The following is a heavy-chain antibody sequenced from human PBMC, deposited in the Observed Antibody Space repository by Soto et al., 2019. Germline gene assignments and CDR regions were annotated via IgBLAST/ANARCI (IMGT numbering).Heavy chain of an antibody. J-gene: IGHJ4*01. CDR2: IIPLFGTE. V-gene: IGHV1-69*06. Sequence: QVHLVQSGAEVKKPGSSVKVSCKASGGSFSTYAINWLRQAPGQGLEWMGGIIPLFGTENYAQNFQDRFTITADKSRTTAYMEVRSLTSEDTAVYYCATGFWSGPIANYFDYWGQGTLVTVSS. CDR3: ATGFWSGPIANYFDY. D-gene: IGHD3-3*01. CDR1: GGSFSTYA.